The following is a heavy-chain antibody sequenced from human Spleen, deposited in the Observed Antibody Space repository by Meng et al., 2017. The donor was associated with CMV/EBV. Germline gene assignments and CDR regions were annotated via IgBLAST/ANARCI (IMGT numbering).Heavy chain of an antibody. J-gene: IGHJ6*02. V-gene: IGHV3-30*02. Sequence: GESLKISCVESGFTFSRYGMHWVRQAPGKGLEWVAFVRNDGSKKYYADSVKGRFTISRDNSKNTLYLQMNSLRAEDTAVYYCARGIQYWSSSGRFASYGMDVWGPGTTVTVSS. CDR2: VRNDGSKK. D-gene: IGHD6-13*01. CDR3: ARGIQYWSSSGRFASYGMDV. CDR1: GFTFSRYG.